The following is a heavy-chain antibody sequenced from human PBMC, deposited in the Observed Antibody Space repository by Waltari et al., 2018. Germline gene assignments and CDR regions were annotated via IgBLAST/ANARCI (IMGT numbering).Heavy chain of an antibody. J-gene: IGHJ4*02. CDR1: GFTFSSYA. Sequence: EVQLLESGGGLVQPGGSLRLSCAASGFTFSSYAMSWVRQAPGKGLEWVSAISGRGGSTYYADSVKGRFTISRDNSKNTLYLQMNGLRAEDTAVYYCAKGGIAVATPFDYWGQGTLVTVSS. V-gene: IGHV3-23*01. D-gene: IGHD6-19*01. CDR2: ISGRGGST. CDR3: AKGGIAVATPFDY.